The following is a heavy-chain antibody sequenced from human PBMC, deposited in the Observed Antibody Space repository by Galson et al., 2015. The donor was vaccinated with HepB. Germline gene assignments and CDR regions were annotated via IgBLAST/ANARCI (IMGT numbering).Heavy chain of an antibody. Sequence: SLRLSCAASGFTFSTYSMNWVRQAPGKGLEWVSYISGSTNTINYADSVKGRFTISRDNAKDSLYLQMNSLRAEDTAVYYCARDKDWAFDYWGQGAPVTVSS. CDR2: ISGSTNTI. CDR3: ARDKDWAFDY. D-gene: IGHD3-9*01. CDR1: GFTFSTYS. J-gene: IGHJ4*02. V-gene: IGHV3-48*01.